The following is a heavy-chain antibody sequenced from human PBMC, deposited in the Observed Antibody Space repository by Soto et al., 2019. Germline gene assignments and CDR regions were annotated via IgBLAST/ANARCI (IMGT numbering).Heavy chain of an antibody. Sequence: SDTLSLTCTVSGDSVSKYYWNWIRQPAGKGLEWIGRIHSTRGPNYNPSLKSRVTMSVDTSKNQFSLKLNLTSVTAADTAVYYCARSPAYGDYANLDTWGQGTLVTVSS. D-gene: IGHD4-17*01. CDR2: IHSTRGP. CDR1: GDSVSKYY. J-gene: IGHJ5*02. V-gene: IGHV4-4*07. CDR3: ARSPAYGDYANLDT.